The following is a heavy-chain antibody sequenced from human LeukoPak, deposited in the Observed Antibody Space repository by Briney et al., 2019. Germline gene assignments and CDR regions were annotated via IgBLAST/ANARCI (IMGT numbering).Heavy chain of an antibody. J-gene: IGHJ3*02. D-gene: IGHD3-16*02. CDR2: ISYDGSNK. Sequence: GGSLRLSCAASGFTFSSYGMHWVRQAPGKGLEWVAVISYDGSNKYYADSVKGRFTISRDNSKNTLYLQMNSLRAEDTAVYYCAKDFIPFAAIGAFDIWGQGTMVTVSS. V-gene: IGHV3-30*18. CDR1: GFTFSSYG. CDR3: AKDFIPFAAIGAFDI.